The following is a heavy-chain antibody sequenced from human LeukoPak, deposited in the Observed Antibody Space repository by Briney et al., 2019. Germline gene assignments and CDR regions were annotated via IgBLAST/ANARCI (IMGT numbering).Heavy chain of an antibody. CDR2: IYTSGST. V-gene: IGHV4-61*02. J-gene: IGHJ5*02. Sequence: KTSETLSLTCTVSGGSISSGSDYWSWIRQPAGKGLEWIGRIYTSGSTNYNPSLKSRVTISVDTSKNQFSLKLSSVTAADTAVYYCASGYDSRFNWFDPWGQGTLVTVSS. CDR1: GGSISSGSDY. CDR3: ASGYDSRFNWFDP. D-gene: IGHD3-22*01.